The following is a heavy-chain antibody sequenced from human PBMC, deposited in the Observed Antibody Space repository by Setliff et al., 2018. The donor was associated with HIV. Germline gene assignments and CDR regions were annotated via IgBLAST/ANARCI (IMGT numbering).Heavy chain of an antibody. CDR2: IFYSGNT. CDR3: ASHQHNFTGYYYYYYYMAV. J-gene: IGHJ6*03. CDR1: GGSISSSNYY. Sequence: LSLTCTVSGGSISSSNYYWSWIRQHPGKGLEWIGYIFYSGNTYYNPSLKSRVTISVDTSKNQFSLKLSSVTAADTAVYYCASHQHNFTGYYYYYYYMAVWGRGTMVTVSS. D-gene: IGHD3-9*01. V-gene: IGHV4-31*03.